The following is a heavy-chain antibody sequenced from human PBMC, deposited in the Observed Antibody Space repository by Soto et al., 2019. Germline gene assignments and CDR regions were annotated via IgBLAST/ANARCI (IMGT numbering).Heavy chain of an antibody. CDR3: TTDGGVSAYRLFWA. J-gene: IGHJ5*02. V-gene: IGHV3-15*01. Sequence: EVQLVESGGGLVKPGGSLRLSCAASGITFTTAWMGRVRQAPGKGLEWIGLLKRRRDGGTADYAATVTGRFSISKDESKNTLYLQMNSLKTEDTAVYHCTTDGGVSAYRLFWAWGQGTMVTVSS. CDR1: GITFTTAW. D-gene: IGHD2-8*02. CDR2: LKRRRDGGTA.